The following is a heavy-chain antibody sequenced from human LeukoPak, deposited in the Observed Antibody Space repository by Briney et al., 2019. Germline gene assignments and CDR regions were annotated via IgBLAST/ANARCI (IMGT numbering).Heavy chain of an antibody. Sequence: ASVKVSCKASGYTFTSYAMHWVRQDPGQRLEWMGWINAGNGNTKYSQKFQGRVTITRDTSTSTAYMELRSLRSDDTAVYYCARGGDDSSGHWDYWGQGTLVTVSS. J-gene: IGHJ4*02. CDR3: ARGGDDSSGHWDY. D-gene: IGHD3-22*01. V-gene: IGHV1-3*01. CDR2: INAGNGNT. CDR1: GYTFTSYA.